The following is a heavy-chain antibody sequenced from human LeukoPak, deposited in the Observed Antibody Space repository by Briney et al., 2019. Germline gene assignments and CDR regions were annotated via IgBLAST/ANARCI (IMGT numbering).Heavy chain of an antibody. CDR1: GGSISSGGYY. Sequence: SETLSLTCTVSGGSISSGGYYWSWIRQHPGKGLEWIGYIYYSGSTYYNPSLKSRVTISVDTSKNQFSLKLSSVTAADTAVYYCARVLLMVYWFDPWGQGTLVTASS. D-gene: IGHD2-8*01. V-gene: IGHV4-31*03. J-gene: IGHJ5*02. CDR2: IYYSGST. CDR3: ARVLLMVYWFDP.